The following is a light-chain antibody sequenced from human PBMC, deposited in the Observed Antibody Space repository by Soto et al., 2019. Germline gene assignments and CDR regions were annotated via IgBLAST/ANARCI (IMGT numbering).Light chain of an antibody. CDR1: QGISNY. CDR2: AAS. Sequence: DIQMTQSPSSLSASVGDRVTITCRAIQGISNYLAWYQQIPGKVPKLLISAASTLQSGVPSRFSVSGSGTNLTLTISSLQPEDVATYYCQKYTNVPAFGGGTKVEIK. CDR3: QKYTNVPA. V-gene: IGKV1-27*01. J-gene: IGKJ4*01.